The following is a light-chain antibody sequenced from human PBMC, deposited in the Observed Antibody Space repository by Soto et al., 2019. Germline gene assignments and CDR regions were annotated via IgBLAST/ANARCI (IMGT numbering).Light chain of an antibody. CDR1: QGIRND. Sequence: IKMTQSPSSLSSSVGDRVTVTCRTSQGIRNDLGWYQQKPGKAPKLLIYAASSLQSGVPSRFSGSGSGTDFTLTISSLQPEYFATYYCLQDYNYPWTIGQGTKVDI. V-gene: IGKV1-6*01. J-gene: IGKJ1*01. CDR3: LQDYNYPWT. CDR2: AAS.